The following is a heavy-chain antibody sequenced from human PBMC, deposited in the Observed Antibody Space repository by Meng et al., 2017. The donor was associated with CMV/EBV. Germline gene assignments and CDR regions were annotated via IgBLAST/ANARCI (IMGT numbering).Heavy chain of an antibody. D-gene: IGHD2-2*01. Sequence: GESLKISCAASGFTFSSYWMHWVRQAPGKGLVWVSRINSDGSSTSYADSVKGRFTISRGNAKNTLYLQMNSLRAEDTAVYYCARVPYCSSTSCYSTWGQGTTVTVSS. CDR1: GFTFSSYW. CDR3: ARVPYCSSTSCYST. J-gene: IGHJ6*02. V-gene: IGHV3-74*01. CDR2: INSDGSST.